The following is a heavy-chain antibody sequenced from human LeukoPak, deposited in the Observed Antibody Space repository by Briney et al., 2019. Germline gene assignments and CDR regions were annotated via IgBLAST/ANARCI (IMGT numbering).Heavy chain of an antibody. D-gene: IGHD3-22*01. J-gene: IGHJ4*02. CDR1: GGSIRDPNYY. CDR3: ARDQYYYDSGVHYWGFDY. Sequence: PSETLSLTCTVSGGSIRDPNYYWGWIRQPPGKGLEWIGNIFYSGNTYYNSSLESRVTISVDTSKNQFFLNLRSVTAADTAVYFCARDQYYYDSGVHYWGFDYWGQGTLVTVSS. V-gene: IGHV4-39*07. CDR2: IFYSGNT.